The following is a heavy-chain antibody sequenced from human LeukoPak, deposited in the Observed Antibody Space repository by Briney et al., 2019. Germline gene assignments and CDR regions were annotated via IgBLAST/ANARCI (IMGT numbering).Heavy chain of an antibody. V-gene: IGHV3-48*01. Sequence: GGSLRLSCAASGFTFSSCSMNWVRQAPGKGLEWVSYISSSSSTIYYADSVKGRFTISRDNAKNSLYLQMNSLRAEDTAVYYCARDRYYGSGRHYWGQGALVTVSS. D-gene: IGHD3-10*01. CDR1: GFTFSSCS. CDR3: ARDRYYGSGRHY. J-gene: IGHJ4*02. CDR2: ISSSSSTI.